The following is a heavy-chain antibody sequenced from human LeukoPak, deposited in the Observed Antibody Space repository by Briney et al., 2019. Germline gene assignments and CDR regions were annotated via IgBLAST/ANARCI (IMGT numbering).Heavy chain of an antibody. CDR2: INHSGST. CDR3: ARAWAGDILTGYSPFALDY. V-gene: IGHV4-34*01. J-gene: IGHJ4*02. CDR1: GGSFSGYY. Sequence: SETLSLTCAVYGGSFSGYYWSWIRQPLGKGLEWIGEINHSGSTNYNPSLKSRVTISVDTSKNQFSLKLSSVTAADTAVYYCARAWAGDILTGYSPFALDYWGQGTLVTVSS. D-gene: IGHD3-9*01.